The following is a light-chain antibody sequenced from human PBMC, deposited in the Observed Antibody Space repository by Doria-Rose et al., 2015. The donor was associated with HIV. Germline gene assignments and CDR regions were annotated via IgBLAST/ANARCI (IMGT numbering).Light chain of an antibody. CDR2: TAS. J-gene: IGKJ2*01. CDR3: QQSSSTLYT. CDR1: QSIRSY. V-gene: IGKV1-39*01. Sequence: VGDRVTITCRASQSIRSYLNWYQQKPGKAPKLLIYTASNLQSGVPSRFSGSGSGTDFTLTISSLQPEDFATYYCQQSSSTLYTFGQGTKLEIK.